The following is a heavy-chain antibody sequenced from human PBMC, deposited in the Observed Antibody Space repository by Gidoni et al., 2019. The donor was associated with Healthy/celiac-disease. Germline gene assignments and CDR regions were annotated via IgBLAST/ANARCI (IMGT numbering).Heavy chain of an antibody. J-gene: IGHJ4*02. V-gene: IGHV5-51*01. CDR2: IYPGDSDT. Sequence: EVQLVQYGLEVKKPGESLKISCKGSGYCFPSYRIGWVRQMPRKGMVWMGIIYPGDSDTRYSPSFQGQVTISADKSIITAYLQWSTLKASDTAMYYCARLEGLQLTRGVVPFDYWGQGTLVTVSS. CDR1: GYCFPSYR. CDR3: ARLEGLQLTRGVVPFDY. D-gene: IGHD3-10*01.